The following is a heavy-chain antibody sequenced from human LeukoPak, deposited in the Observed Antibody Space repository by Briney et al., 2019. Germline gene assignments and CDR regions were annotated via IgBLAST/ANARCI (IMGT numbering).Heavy chain of an antibody. Sequence: PSETLSLTCTVSGGSISSDSSYWSWIRQPPGKGLEWIGYIYYSGSTNYNPSLKSRVTISVDTSKNQFSLKLSSVTAADTAVYYCARDTRLRADYGDYFGYFDLWGRGTLVTVSS. CDR1: GGSISSDSSY. CDR3: ARDTRLRADYGDYFGYFDL. J-gene: IGHJ2*01. CDR2: IYYSGST. V-gene: IGHV4-61*01. D-gene: IGHD4-17*01.